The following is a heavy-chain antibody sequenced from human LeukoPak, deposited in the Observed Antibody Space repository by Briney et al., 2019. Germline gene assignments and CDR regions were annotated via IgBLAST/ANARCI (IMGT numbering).Heavy chain of an antibody. D-gene: IGHD6-13*01. CDR3: ARAVAATHDAFDI. V-gene: IGHV3-11*06. CDR1: GFTFSDYY. Sequence: GGSPRLSCAASGFTFSDYYMSWIRQAPGKGLEWVSYISSSSSYTNYADSVEGRFTISRDNAKNSLYLQMNSLRAEDTAVYYCARAVAATHDAFDIWGQGTMVTVSS. J-gene: IGHJ3*02. CDR2: ISSSSSYT.